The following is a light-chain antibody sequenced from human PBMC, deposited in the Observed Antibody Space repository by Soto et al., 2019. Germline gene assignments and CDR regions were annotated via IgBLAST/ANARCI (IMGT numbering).Light chain of an antibody. CDR2: DAS. Sequence: EIVLTQSPATLSLSPGERVTLSCRTSQSVNSHLAWYQQKPGQAPRLLIYDASNRASGIPARFSGSGSGTDFTLTISSLEPEDFAVYYCQQRSSWPKLTFGQGTRLEMK. V-gene: IGKV3-11*01. J-gene: IGKJ5*01. CDR3: QQRSSWPKLT. CDR1: QSVNSH.